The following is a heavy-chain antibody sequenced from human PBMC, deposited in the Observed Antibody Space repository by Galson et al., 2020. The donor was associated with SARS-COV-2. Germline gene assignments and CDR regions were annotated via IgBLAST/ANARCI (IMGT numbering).Heavy chain of an antibody. Sequence: GGSLRLSCAASGFTVSSNYMSWVRQAPGKGLEWVPDIYSGGSTYYADSVKGRFTISRHNSKNTLYLQMNSLRAEDTAVYYCARVRREWELHDAFDIWGQGTMVTVSS. D-gene: IGHD1-26*01. V-gene: IGHV3-53*01. CDR2: IYSGGST. CDR3: ARVRREWELHDAFDI. CDR1: GFTVSSNY. J-gene: IGHJ3*02.